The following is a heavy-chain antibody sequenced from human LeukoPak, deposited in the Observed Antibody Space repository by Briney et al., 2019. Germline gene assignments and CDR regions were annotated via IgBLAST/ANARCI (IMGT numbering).Heavy chain of an antibody. J-gene: IGHJ4*02. CDR1: GYTFTAYS. CDR2: LNPNSGDT. Sequence: ASVKVSCKASGYTFTAYSMHWVRQAPGQGLENMGWLNPNSGDTNYAQKFQGRVTMTRDTSMSTAYTELSGLRFDDTAVYYCARDGEVRQGHCSTTSCPVDYWGQGTLITVSS. D-gene: IGHD2-2*01. CDR3: ARDGEVRQGHCSTTSCPVDY. V-gene: IGHV1-2*02.